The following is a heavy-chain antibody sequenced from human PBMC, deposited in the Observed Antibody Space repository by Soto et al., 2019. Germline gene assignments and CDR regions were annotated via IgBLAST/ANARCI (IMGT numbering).Heavy chain of an antibody. Sequence: QVQLVESGGGVVQPGRSLRLSCAASGFTFSKSGMHWVRQAPGKGREWVAAISNDGSDEYYADSVQGRFNISKDNSNNTLSLQMNGLRFEYSCLNFCAKGRRKGCGSASEIWGQGTLVTVSS. D-gene: IGHD5-12*01. J-gene: IGHJ4*02. CDR3: AKGRRKGCGSASEI. V-gene: IGHV3-30*18. CDR2: ISNDGSDE. CDR1: GFTFSKSG.